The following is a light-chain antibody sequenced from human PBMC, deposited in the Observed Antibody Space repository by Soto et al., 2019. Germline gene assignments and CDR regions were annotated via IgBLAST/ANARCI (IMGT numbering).Light chain of an antibody. CDR1: QRVSSRY. Sequence: IVLTQSPGTLSLSPGDRATLSCRASQRVSSRYLAWYHQKPGQAPRLLIFGASDRATGIPDRFSGSGSGTDSTLTIDRLEPEDFAMYYCQQYSDSPPTFGQGTKVDIK. J-gene: IGKJ1*01. V-gene: IGKV3-20*01. CDR3: QQYSDSPPT. CDR2: GAS.